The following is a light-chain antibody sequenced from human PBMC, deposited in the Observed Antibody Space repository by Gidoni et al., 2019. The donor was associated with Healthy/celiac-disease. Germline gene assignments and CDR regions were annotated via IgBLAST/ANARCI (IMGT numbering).Light chain of an antibody. CDR1: QRVLYSANNTNY. Sequence: DIVMTQSPDSLAVSLGERATINCKSSQRVLYSANNTNYLARYQQKPGQPPKLLIYWASTRESGVPDRFSGSGSGTDFTLTISSLQAEDVAVYYCQQYYSTPHSFGQGTKLEIK. CDR3: QQYYSTPHS. J-gene: IGKJ2*03. CDR2: WAS. V-gene: IGKV4-1*01.